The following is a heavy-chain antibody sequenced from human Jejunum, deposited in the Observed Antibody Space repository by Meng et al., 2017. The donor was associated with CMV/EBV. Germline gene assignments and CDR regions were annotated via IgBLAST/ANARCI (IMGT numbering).Heavy chain of an antibody. D-gene: IGHD3-3*01. V-gene: IGHV4-39*07. J-gene: IGHJ4*02. CDR3: ARGDDFWSGYSGHNFDY. CDR2: IYYSGSS. Sequence: IISSSYYWGWIRQPPGKGLEWIGSIYYSGSSYYNPSLKSRVTISLDTSKNQFSLRLSSVTAADSAVYYCARGDDFWSGYSGHNFDYWGQGTLVTVSS. CDR1: IISSSYY.